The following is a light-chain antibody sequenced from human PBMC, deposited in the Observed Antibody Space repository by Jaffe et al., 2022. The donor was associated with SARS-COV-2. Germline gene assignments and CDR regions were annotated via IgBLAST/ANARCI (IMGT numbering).Light chain of an antibody. J-gene: IGKJ1*01. Sequence: DIQMTQSPSSLSASVGDRVTITCRASQSISTYLNWYQQKLGKAPKLLIYAASSLQSGVPSRFSGSGSGADFTLTISSLQPEDFATYYCQQSYTNPVAFGQGTKVEIK. CDR1: QSISTY. CDR3: QQSYTNPVA. V-gene: IGKV1-39*01. CDR2: AAS.